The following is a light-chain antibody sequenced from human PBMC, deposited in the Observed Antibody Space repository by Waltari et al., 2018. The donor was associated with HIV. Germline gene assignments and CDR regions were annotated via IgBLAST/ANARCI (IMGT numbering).Light chain of an antibody. J-gene: IGLJ2*01. V-gene: IGLV2-8*01. Sequence: VAISCTGTSSDIGAYNFVSWYQQRPGSAPKLIIFEVTKRPTGVPDRFSGSKSGNTASLTVSGLLPEDDADYYCSSYAGSNRFVVFGGGTRLTVL. CDR3: SSYAGSNRFVV. CDR1: SSDIGAYNF. CDR2: EVT.